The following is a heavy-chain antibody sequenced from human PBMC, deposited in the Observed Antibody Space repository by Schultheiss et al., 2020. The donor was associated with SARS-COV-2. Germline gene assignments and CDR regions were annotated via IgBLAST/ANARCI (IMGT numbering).Heavy chain of an antibody. V-gene: IGHV5-10-1*01. Sequence: GGSLRLSCKGSGYSFTSYWISWVRQMPGKGLEWMGRIDPSDSYTNYSPSFQGHVTISADKSISTAYLQWSSLKASDTAIYYYARGEYWFDPWGQGTLVTVSS. CDR3: ARGEYWFDP. CDR2: IDPSDSYT. D-gene: IGHD3-16*01. CDR1: GYSFTSYW. J-gene: IGHJ5*02.